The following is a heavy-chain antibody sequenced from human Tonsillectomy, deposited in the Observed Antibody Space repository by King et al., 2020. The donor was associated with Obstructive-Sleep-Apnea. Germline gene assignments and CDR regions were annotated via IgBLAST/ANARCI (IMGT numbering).Heavy chain of an antibody. J-gene: IGHJ6*02. Sequence: VQLQQWGAGLLKPSETLSLTCAVYGGSFTGYYWTWIRQPPGKGLEWIGEINHSGSTNYNPSLKSRVTISMDTSKNQFSLKLTSVTAADTAVYYCASEIVWFGELFSRRGGMDVWGQGTTVTVSS. D-gene: IGHD3-10*01. CDR2: INHSGST. CDR3: ASEIVWFGELFSRRGGMDV. CDR1: GGSFTGYY. V-gene: IGHV4-34*01.